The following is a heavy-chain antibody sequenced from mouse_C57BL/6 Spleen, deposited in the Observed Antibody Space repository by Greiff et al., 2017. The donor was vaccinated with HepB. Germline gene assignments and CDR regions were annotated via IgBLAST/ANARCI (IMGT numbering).Heavy chain of an antibody. J-gene: IGHJ2*01. CDR2: INYDGSST. Sequence: EVMLVESEGGLVQPGSSMKLSCTASGFTFSDYYMAWVRQVPEKGLEWVANINYDGSSTYYLDSLKSRFIISRDNAKNILYLQMSSLKSEDTATYYCARVLTGCFDYWGQGTTLTVSS. CDR3: ARVLTGCFDY. CDR1: GFTFSDYY. D-gene: IGHD4-1*01. V-gene: IGHV5-16*01.